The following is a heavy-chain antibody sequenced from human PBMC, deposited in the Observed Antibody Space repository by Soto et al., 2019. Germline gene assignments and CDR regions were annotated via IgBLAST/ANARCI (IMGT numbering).Heavy chain of an antibody. Sequence: GGSLRLSCAASGFTFSSYAMSWVRQAPGKGLEWVSAISGSGGSTYYADSVKGRFTISRDNSKNTLYLQMNSLRAEDTAVYYCAAQYIAVAGSGGGPIDYWGQGTLVTVSS. CDR2: ISGSGGST. CDR3: AAQYIAVAGSGGGPIDY. J-gene: IGHJ4*02. CDR1: GFTFSSYA. D-gene: IGHD6-19*01. V-gene: IGHV3-23*01.